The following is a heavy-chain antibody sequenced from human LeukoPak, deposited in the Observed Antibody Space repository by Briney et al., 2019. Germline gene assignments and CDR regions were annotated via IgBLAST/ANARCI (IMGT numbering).Heavy chain of an antibody. CDR2: ISYDGSYK. CDR3: ARSNCSSNSCYSKHFDS. D-gene: IGHD2-2*01. CDR1: GFTFSTYA. J-gene: IGHJ4*02. V-gene: IGHV3-30-3*01. Sequence: GGSLRLSCAPSGFTFSTYAMLWVRQAPGKGLEWVALISYDGSYKFYADSVKGRFTISRDNSKDTLYLQMNSLRTEDTALHYCARSNCSSNSCYSKHFDSWGQGTLVTVSS.